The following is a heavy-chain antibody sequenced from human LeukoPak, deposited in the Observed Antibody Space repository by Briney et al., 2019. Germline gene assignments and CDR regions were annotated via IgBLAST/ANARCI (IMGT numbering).Heavy chain of an antibody. CDR1: GGSISSSNW. CDR3: AREATLASRLNYYYYIDV. J-gene: IGHJ6*03. CDR2: IYHSGST. V-gene: IGHV4-4*02. Sequence: SETLSLTCAVSGGSISSSNWWSWVRQPPGKGLEWIGEIYHSGSTNYNPSLKSRVTISLDTSKNQFSLKLSSVTAADTAMYYCAREATLASRLNYYYYIDVWGKGTTVTVSS. D-gene: IGHD6-6*01.